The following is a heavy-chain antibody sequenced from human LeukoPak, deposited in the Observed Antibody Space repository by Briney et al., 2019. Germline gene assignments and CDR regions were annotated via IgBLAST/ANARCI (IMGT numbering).Heavy chain of an antibody. CDR3: ATDYYYDDSGYYY. V-gene: IGHV3-7*01. D-gene: IGHD3-22*01. J-gene: IGHJ4*02. CDR1: GFSFSSYW. Sequence: PGGSLRLSCAASGFSFSSYWMSWVRQAPGKGLEWVANIKGDGSEKSYVDSVKGRFTISRDNAKTSLYLQMNSLRAEDTAVYYCATDYYYDDSGYYYWGQGTLVTVS. CDR2: IKGDGSEK.